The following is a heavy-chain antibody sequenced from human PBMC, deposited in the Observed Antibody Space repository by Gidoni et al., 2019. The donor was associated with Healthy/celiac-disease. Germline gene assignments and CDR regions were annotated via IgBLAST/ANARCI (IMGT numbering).Heavy chain of an antibody. V-gene: IGHV3-48*01. J-gene: IGHJ4*02. CDR2: ISSSSSTI. CDR1: GFTFSSYS. CDR3: ARETYDSSGYYYSPPYYFDY. D-gene: IGHD3-22*01. Sequence: EVQLVESGGGLVQPGGSLRLSCAASGFTFSSYSMNWVRQAPGKGLEWVSYISSSSSTIYYADSVKGRFTISRDNAKNSLYLQMNSLRAEDTAVYYCARETYDSSGYYYSPPYYFDYWGQGTLVTVSS.